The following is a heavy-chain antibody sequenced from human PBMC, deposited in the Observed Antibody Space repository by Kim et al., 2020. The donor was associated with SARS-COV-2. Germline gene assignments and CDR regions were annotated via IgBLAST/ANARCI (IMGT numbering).Heavy chain of an antibody. V-gene: IGHV4-34*01. D-gene: IGHD6-25*01. Sequence: LKRRVTISVDTSKSQFSLKLSSVTAADTAVYYCARVRAASSRYYYYGMDVWGQGTTVTVSS. J-gene: IGHJ6*02. CDR3: ARVRAASSRYYYYGMDV.